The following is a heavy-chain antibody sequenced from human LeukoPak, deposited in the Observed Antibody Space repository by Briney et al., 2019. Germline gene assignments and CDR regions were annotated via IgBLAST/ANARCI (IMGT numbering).Heavy chain of an antibody. V-gene: IGHV4-4*07. J-gene: IGHJ4*02. CDR1: GGSISSYY. CDR2: IYASGTT. D-gene: IGHD5-18*01. CDR3: ARAGGYNSVIIDY. Sequence: SETLSLTCTVSGGSISSYYWSWIRQPAGKGLEWIGRIYASGTTDYNPAPKSQVTMSVDTSKIQFSLKLSSVTAADTAVYYCARAGGYNSVIIDYWGQGTLVTVSS.